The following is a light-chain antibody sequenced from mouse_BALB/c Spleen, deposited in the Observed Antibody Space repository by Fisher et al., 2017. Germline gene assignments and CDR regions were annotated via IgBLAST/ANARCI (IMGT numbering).Light chain of an antibody. CDR1: SSVSY. CDR2: STS. Sequence: IVITQSTAIMSASLGEEITLTCSASSSVSYMHWYQQKSGTSPKLLIYSTSNLASGVPARFSGSGSGTSYSLTISSMEAEDAASYFCHQWSSYPPTFGGGTKLEIK. J-gene: IGKJ2*01. CDR3: HQWSSYPPT. V-gene: IGKV4-80*01.